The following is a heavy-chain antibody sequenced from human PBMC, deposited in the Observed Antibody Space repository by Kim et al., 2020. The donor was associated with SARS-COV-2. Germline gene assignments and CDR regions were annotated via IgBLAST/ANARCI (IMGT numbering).Heavy chain of an antibody. CDR1: GFTFSSYW. J-gene: IGHJ6*02. CDR2: IKQDGSEK. Sequence: GGSLRLSCAASGFTFSSYWMSWVRQAPGKGLEWVANIKQDGSEKYYVDSVKGRFTISRDNAKNSLYLQMNSLRAEDTAVYYCAESWFGQGYYYGMDVWGQGTTVTVSS. D-gene: IGHD3-10*01. V-gene: IGHV3-7*05. CDR3: AESWFGQGYYYGMDV.